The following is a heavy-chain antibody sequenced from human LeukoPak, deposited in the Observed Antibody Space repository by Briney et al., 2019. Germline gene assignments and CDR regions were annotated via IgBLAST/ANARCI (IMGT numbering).Heavy chain of an antibody. D-gene: IGHD2-2*01. V-gene: IGHV3-48*04. CDR1: GFSFTTYS. J-gene: IGHJ3*02. CDR3: ARSGYCTSTSCLTGRGAFDI. Sequence: GGSLRLSCAASGFSFTTYSMNWVRQAPGKGLEWVSYISSSSSPIFHADSVKGRFTISRDNAKNALYLQMNSLRAEDTAVYYCARSGYCTSTSCLTGRGAFDIWGQGTMVIVSS. CDR2: ISSSSSPI.